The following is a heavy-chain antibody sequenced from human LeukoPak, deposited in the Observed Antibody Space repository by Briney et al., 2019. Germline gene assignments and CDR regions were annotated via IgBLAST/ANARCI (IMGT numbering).Heavy chain of an antibody. D-gene: IGHD3-22*01. CDR3: ARDSTYYYDSSVKGAFDI. Sequence: PGGSLRLSCTASGFTFGDYAMNWLRQAPGKGLEWVSYITGSSDSILYTDSVKGRFTISRDNAKNSVYLQMNSLRAEDTAVYYCARDSTYYYDSSVKGAFDIWGQGTMVTVSS. J-gene: IGHJ3*02. V-gene: IGHV3-48*01. CDR1: GFTFGDYA. CDR2: ITGSSDSI.